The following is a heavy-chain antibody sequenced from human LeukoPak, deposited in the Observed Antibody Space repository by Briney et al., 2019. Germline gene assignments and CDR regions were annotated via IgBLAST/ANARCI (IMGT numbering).Heavy chain of an antibody. CDR2: IYSGGST. CDR3: ARDTGMYYYYMDV. J-gene: IGHJ6*03. D-gene: IGHD7-27*01. V-gene: IGHV3-66*02. Sequence: GCSLRLSYAPSRFTVSSSYMRWVRPAPGKGVEGVSVIYSGGSTYYADSVKGRFTIPRDNSKSTLYLQMNSLRAEDTAVYYCARDTGMYYYYMDVWGKGTTVTVSS. CDR1: RFTVSSSY.